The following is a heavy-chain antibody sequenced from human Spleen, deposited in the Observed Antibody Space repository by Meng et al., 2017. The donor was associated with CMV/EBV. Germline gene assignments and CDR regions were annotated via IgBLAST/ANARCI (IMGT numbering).Heavy chain of an antibody. J-gene: IGHJ4*02. CDR3: ARGSRESMVRGVIFDY. Sequence: GESLKISCAASGFTFSSYSMNWVRQAPGKGLEWVSSISSGSDYIYYADSVKGRFTISRDNAKNSLYLQMNSLRAEDTAVYYCARGSRESMVRGVIFDYWGQGTLVTVSS. CDR1: GFTFSSYS. V-gene: IGHV3-21*01. D-gene: IGHD3-10*01. CDR2: ISSGSDYI.